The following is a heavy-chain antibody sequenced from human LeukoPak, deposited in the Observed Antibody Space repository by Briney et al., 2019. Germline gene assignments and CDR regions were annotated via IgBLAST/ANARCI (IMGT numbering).Heavy chain of an antibody. J-gene: IGHJ4*02. CDR2: ISGSGDIT. V-gene: IGHV3-23*01. CDR1: GFTFSSYS. CDR3: ASGGIVSMVYAGVLY. Sequence: PGGSLRLSCAVSGFTFSSYSMNWVRQAPGKGLEWVSGISGSGDITYYADSVKGRFTISRDNSENTPHLQMNSLRAEDTAVYYCASGGIVSMVYAGVLYWGQGTLVTVSS. D-gene: IGHD2-8*01.